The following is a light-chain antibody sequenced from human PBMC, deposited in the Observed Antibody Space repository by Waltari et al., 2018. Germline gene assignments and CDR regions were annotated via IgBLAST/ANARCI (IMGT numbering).Light chain of an antibody. J-gene: IGLJ2*01. CDR1: SGDVGGYDC. CDR3: CSYTSRSTYVI. V-gene: IGLV2-14*03. Sequence: QSALTQPASVSGSPGQSVTISCAGSSGDVGGYDCVSWYQQHPGKAPKLIIYGVSMRPSGVSDRFSGSKSGNTASLTISGLQADDEAVYSCCSYTSRSTYVIFGGGTTLTVL. CDR2: GVS.